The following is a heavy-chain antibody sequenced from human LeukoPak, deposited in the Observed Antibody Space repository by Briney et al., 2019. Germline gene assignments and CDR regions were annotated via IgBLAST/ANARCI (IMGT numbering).Heavy chain of an antibody. CDR2: IYNDGGT. J-gene: IGHJ4*02. D-gene: IGHD3-9*01. CDR1: GFTVRSNY. CDR3: ARLYYDVLTAIRN. Sequence: GGSLRLSCAASGFTVRSNYMSWVRQAPGKGLEWVSIIYNDGGTYYADSVKGRFTISRDNSKNTLFLQMNSLRAEDTAVYFCARLYYDVLTAIRNWGQGTLVTVSS. V-gene: IGHV3-53*01.